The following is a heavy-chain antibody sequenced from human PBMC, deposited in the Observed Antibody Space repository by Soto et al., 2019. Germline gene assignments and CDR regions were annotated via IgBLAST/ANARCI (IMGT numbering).Heavy chain of an antibody. CDR1: GGSISSGGYS. CDR3: AREGVGLDY. V-gene: IGHV4-30-2*01. J-gene: IGHJ4*02. CDR2: IYQSGST. Sequence: QLQLQESGSGLVKPSQTLSLTCAVSGGSISSGGYSWSWIRQPPGKGLEWIGYIYQSGSTYYNPSLKSRVTISVDRSKNQFSLKLSSVTAADTAVYYCAREGVGLDYWGQGTLVTVSS. D-gene: IGHD3-10*01.